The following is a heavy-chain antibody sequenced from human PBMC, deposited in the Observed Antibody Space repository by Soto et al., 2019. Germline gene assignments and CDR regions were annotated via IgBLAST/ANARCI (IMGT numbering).Heavy chain of an antibody. Sequence: QVQLVESGGGLVKPGGSLRLSCAASGFTFSDYYMSWIRQXPXXXXXXXXYXXXXXXXXXXXXXVKGRFTISRDNAKXXXXXXXXXXXXXXXXXXXXXXXXXXXXXXXXXXXXXXXXXXXXXXXXYXDLWGRGTLVTVSS. V-gene: IGHV3-11*01. J-gene: IGHJ2*01. CDR1: GFTFSDYY. CDR3: XXXXXXXXXXXXXXXXXXXXXXXXXXXXYXDL. CDR2: XXXXXXXX.